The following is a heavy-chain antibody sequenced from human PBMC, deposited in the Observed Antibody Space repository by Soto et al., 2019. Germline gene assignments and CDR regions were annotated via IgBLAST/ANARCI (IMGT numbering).Heavy chain of an antibody. CDR1: GYTLTELS. CDR2: FDPEDGET. J-gene: IGHJ6*03. CDR3: ATESLRRITIFGVVTPAYMDV. D-gene: IGHD3-3*01. V-gene: IGHV1-24*01. Sequence: ASVKVSCKVSGYTLTELSMHWVRQAPGKGLEWMGGFDPEDGETIYAQKFQGRVTMTEDTSTDTAYMELSSLRSEDTAVYYCATESLRRITIFGVVTPAYMDVWGKGTTVTVSS.